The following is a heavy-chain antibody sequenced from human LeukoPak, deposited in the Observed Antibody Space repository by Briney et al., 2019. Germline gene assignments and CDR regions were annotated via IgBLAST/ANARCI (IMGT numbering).Heavy chain of an antibody. V-gene: IGHV4-4*02. D-gene: IGHD1-26*01. Sequence: SETLSLTCAVSGGSITTTNWWSWVRQPPGKGLEWIGEVHLSGATNYNPSLESRVSTSIDKSKNHLSLEVTSVTAADTAIYYCTRESGAFSPFGFWGQGTLLTVSS. CDR3: TRESGAFSPFGF. CDR1: GGSITTTNW. CDR2: VHLSGAT. J-gene: IGHJ4*02.